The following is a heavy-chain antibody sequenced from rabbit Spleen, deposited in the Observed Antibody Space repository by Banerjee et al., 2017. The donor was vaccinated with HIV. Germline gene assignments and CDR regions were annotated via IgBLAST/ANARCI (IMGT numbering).Heavy chain of an antibody. V-gene: IGHV1S40*01. CDR1: GLDFSIRYW. CDR2: IDVGQSGST. D-gene: IGHD4-2*01. J-gene: IGHJ4*01. Sequence: QSLEESGGDLVKPGASLTLTCKASGLDFSIRYWICWVRQAPGKGLEWIACIDVGQSGSTYYETWAKGRFTISKTSPTTVTLHMTSLTAADTATYFCARDSAGREDFNLWGPGTLVTVS. CDR3: ARDSAGREDFNL.